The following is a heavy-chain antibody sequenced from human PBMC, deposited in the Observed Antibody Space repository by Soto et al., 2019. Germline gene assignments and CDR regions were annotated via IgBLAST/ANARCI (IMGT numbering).Heavy chain of an antibody. CDR1: GFTFNNAW. J-gene: IGHJ4*02. D-gene: IGHD6-19*01. Sequence: GGSLRLSCAASGFTFNNAWMNWVRQAPGKGLEWVGRIRSKANGGTTDYAAPVKGRFTISRDDSQNTVYLQMNSLQSEDTALYYCTTDGPLPVAGSYWGQGTLVTVSS. CDR3: TTDGPLPVAGSY. CDR2: IRSKANGGTT. V-gene: IGHV3-15*07.